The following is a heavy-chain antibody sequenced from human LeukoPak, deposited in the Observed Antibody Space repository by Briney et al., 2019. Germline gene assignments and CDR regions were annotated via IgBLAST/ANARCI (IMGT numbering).Heavy chain of an antibody. CDR3: ASSPSWGFDP. CDR1: GGSISSYY. CDR2: IYYSGST. D-gene: IGHD2-2*01. J-gene: IGHJ5*02. V-gene: IGHV4-59*01. Sequence: SETLSLTCTVSGGSISSYYWSWLRQPPGKGLEWIGYIYYSGSTNYNPSLKSRVTISVDTSKNRFSLKLSSVTAADTAVYYCASSPSWGFDPWGQGALVTVPS.